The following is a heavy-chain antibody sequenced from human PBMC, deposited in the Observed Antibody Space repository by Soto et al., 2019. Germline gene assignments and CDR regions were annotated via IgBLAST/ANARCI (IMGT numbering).Heavy chain of an antibody. CDR3: ARPRFRGMDV. J-gene: IGHJ6*02. D-gene: IGHD3-10*01. CDR1: GFNFSSYA. V-gene: IGHV3-7*03. CDR2: IKEDGSEK. Sequence: PVESLRLSCAASGFNFSSYAMSWVRQARGKGLEWVANIKEDGSEKYYVESVKGRFTISRDNAKNSLYLQVNSLRDEDTAVYYCARPRFRGMDVWGQGTTVTVSS.